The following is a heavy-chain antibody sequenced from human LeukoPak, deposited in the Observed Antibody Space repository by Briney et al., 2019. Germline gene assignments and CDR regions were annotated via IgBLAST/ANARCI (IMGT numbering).Heavy chain of an antibody. CDR1: GFPFSSSP. CDR3: AKCGYSGCHLIDY. J-gene: IGHJ4*02. Sequence: GGTLRLPCAPSGFPFSSSPMAGVPQAPGKGLKWVSAISVSGGITYYADSVYVRFSISRDNSKNTLYLQMNSLRAEDTAVYYCAKCGYSGCHLIDYLGQGTLVTVSS. V-gene: IGHV3-23*01. D-gene: IGHD5-12*01. CDR2: ISVSGGIT.